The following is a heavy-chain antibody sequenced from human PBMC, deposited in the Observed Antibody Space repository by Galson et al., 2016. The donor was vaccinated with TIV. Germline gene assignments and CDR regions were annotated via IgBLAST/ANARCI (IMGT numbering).Heavy chain of an antibody. Sequence: SVKVSCKASGYTFTNYGINWVRQAPGQGLDWMGWISGYNDNTIYAQRLQGRVTVTTDTSTSTVYMELRSLRSDDTAVYYCARGAGPLAPNPCAYWGPGTPVTAFS. CDR3: ARGAGPLAPNPCAY. CDR1: GYTFTNYG. V-gene: IGHV1-18*01. CDR2: ISGYNDNT. J-gene: IGHJ4*02.